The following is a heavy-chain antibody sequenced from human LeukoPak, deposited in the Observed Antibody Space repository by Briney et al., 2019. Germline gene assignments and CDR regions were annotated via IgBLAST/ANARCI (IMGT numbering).Heavy chain of an antibody. V-gene: IGHV3-66*01. CDR1: GLTSSSHY. CDR2: LYSGGST. J-gene: IGHJ4*02. D-gene: IGHD4-23*01. CDR3: ARRPDYGGTPTFDY. Sequence: PGGSLRLSCAPSGLTSSSHYMSWVRQAPGKGLGWVSVLYSGGSTYYADSVKGRFTISRDNSKNTLYLQMNSLSVEDTAVYYCARRPDYGGTPTFDYWGQGTLVTVSS.